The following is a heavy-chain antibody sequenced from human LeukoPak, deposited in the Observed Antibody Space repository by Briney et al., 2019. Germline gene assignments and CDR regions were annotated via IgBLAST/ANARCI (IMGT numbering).Heavy chain of an antibody. V-gene: IGHV4-34*01. CDR3: ARGYDSGSYYRH. CDR1: GGSFSGYY. CDR2: INHSGST. Sequence: SETLSLTCGVYGGSFSGYYWSWLRQPPGKGLEWIGEINHSGSTNYNPSLKSRVTISVDTSKNLFSLRLSFVTAADTAVYYCARGYDSGSYYRHWGQGTLVTVSS. D-gene: IGHD3-10*01. J-gene: IGHJ4*02.